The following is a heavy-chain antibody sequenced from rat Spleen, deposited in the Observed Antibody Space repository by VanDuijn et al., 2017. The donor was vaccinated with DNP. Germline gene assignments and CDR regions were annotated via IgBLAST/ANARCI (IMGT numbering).Heavy chain of an antibody. D-gene: IGHD1-2*01. J-gene: IGHJ1*01. Sequence: EVQLVESGGGLVQPGRSLKLSCVASGFTFNNYWMTWIRQAPGKGLEWVASITNTGGSTYYPDSVKGRFTISRDNAKSTLYLQMNSLRSEDTATYYGTRGPYYYYSSYGGYFDFWGPGTMVTVSS. CDR3: TRGPYYYYSSYGGYFDF. CDR1: GFTFNNYW. CDR2: ITNTGGST. V-gene: IGHV5-31*01.